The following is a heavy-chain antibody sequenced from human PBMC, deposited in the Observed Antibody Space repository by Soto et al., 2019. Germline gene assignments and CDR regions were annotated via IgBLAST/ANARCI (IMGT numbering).Heavy chain of an antibody. CDR1: GFTFSSYS. CDR3: ARDVYYYDSSSYWAY. D-gene: IGHD3-22*01. Sequence: EVQLVESGGGLVKPGGSLRLSCAASGFTFSSYSMNWVRQAPGKGLEWVSSITGSSSYIYYADSVKGRFTISRDNAKNSLYLQMISLRAEDTAVYYCARDVYYYDSSSYWAYWGQGTLVTVSS. V-gene: IGHV3-21*02. J-gene: IGHJ4*02. CDR2: ITGSSSYI.